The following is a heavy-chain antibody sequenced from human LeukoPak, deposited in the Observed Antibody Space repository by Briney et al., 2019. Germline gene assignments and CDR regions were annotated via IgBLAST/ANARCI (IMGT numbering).Heavy chain of an antibody. CDR2: IYPGDSDT. CDR1: GYSFTSYW. V-gene: IGHV5-51*01. CDR3: ARVGLGSGWANYYYYGMDV. D-gene: IGHD6-19*01. J-gene: IGHJ6*02. Sequence: GESLKISCKGSGYSFTSYWIGWVRQMPGKGLEWMGIIYPGDSDTRYSPPFQGQVTISADKSISTAYLQWSSLKASDIAMYYCARVGLGSGWANYYYYGMDVWGQGTTVTVSS.